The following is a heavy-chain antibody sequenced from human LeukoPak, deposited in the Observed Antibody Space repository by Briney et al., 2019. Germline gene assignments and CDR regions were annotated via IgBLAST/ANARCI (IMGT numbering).Heavy chain of an antibody. CDR1: GGSISSYY. Sequence: SETLSLTCTVSGGSISSYYWGWIRQPPGKGLEWIGYIYYSGSTNYNLSLKSRATISVDTSKNQFSLKLSSVTAADTAVYYCARGPPGTITIFGVVRGYYFDYWGQGTLVTVSS. J-gene: IGHJ4*02. CDR3: ARGPPGTITIFGVVRGYYFDY. D-gene: IGHD3-3*01. CDR2: IYYSGST. V-gene: IGHV4-59*01.